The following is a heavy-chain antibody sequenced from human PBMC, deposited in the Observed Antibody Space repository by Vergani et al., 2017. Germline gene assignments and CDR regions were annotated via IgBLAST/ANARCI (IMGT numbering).Heavy chain of an antibody. D-gene: IGHD2-21*02. V-gene: IGHV4-59*08. CDR3: ARVGHLVAVTGEGPSLDL. CDR2: IYYSGST. Sequence: QVQLQESGPGLVKPSETLSLTCTVSGGSISSYYWSWIRQPPGKGLEWIGYIYYSGSTNYNPSLKSRVTISVDTSKDQFSLRLNSVTAADTAVYYCARVGHLVAVTGEGPSLDLWGRGTLVTVSS. J-gene: IGHJ2*01. CDR1: GGSISSYY.